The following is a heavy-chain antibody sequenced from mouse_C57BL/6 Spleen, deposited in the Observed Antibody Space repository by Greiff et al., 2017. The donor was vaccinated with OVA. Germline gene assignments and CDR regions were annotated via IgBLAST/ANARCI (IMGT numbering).Heavy chain of an antibody. Sequence: QVQLQQSGPELVKPGASVKISCKASGYSFTSYYIHWVKQRPGQGLEWIGWIYPGSGNTKYNEKFKGKATLTADTSSSTAYMQLSSLTSEDSAVYYCARPSGSWFAYWGQGTLVTVSA. CDR1: GYSFTSYY. CDR2: IYPGSGNT. D-gene: IGHD6-1*01. J-gene: IGHJ3*01. CDR3: ARPSGSWFAY. V-gene: IGHV1-66*01.